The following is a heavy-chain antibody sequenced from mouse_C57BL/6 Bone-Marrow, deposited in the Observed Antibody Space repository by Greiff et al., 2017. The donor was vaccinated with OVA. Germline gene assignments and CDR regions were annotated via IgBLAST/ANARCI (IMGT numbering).Heavy chain of an antibody. D-gene: IGHD1-1*01. CDR2: ISNGGGST. CDR1: GFTFSDYY. Sequence: DVKLVESGGGLVQPGGSLKLSCAASGFTFSDYYMYWVRQTPEKRLEWVAYISNGGGSTYYPDTVKGRFTISRDNAKNTLYLQMSRLKSEDTAMYYCARPAYYCSSSYYYAMDYWGQGTSVTVSS. CDR3: ARPAYYCSSSYYYAMDY. J-gene: IGHJ4*01. V-gene: IGHV5-12*01.